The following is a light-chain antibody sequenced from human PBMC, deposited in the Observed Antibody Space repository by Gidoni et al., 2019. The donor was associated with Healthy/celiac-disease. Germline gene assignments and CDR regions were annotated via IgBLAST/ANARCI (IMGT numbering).Light chain of an antibody. CDR3: AAWDDSLNGHVV. J-gene: IGLJ2*01. CDR1: SSNIGSNT. CDR2: SNN. V-gene: IGLV1-44*01. Sequence: QSVLTQPPSASGTPGQRVTISCSGSSSNIGSNTVNWYQQLPGTAPKLRIYSNNQRPSGVPDRFSGFKSGTSASLAISGLQSEDEADYYCAAWDDSLNGHVVFGGGTKLTVL.